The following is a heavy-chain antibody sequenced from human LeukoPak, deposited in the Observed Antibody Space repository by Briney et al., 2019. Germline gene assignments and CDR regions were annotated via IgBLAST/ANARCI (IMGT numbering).Heavy chain of an antibody. CDR3: ARDQYDTWSRRGNFDS. J-gene: IGHJ4*02. CDR1: GFTFSSYA. D-gene: IGHD3-3*01. CDR2: ISYDGSNK. V-gene: IGHV3-30*04. Sequence: GGSLRLSCAASGFTFSSYAMHWVRQAAGKGLEWVAVISYDGSNKYYADSVKGRFTISRDNSKNTLYLQMNSLRAEDTAVYYCARDQYDTWSRRGNFDSWGQGTLVIVSS.